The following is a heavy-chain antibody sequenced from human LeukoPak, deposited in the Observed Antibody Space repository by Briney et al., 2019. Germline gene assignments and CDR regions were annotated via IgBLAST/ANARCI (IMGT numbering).Heavy chain of an antibody. J-gene: IGHJ5*02. CDR3: ARASSISWSSGWFDP. Sequence: SETLSLTCTVSGGSISSYYWTWIRQPAGKGLEWIGRTHTSGSTNYNPSLKSRVTMSVDTSKNQFSLKLSSVTAADTAVYYCARASSISWSSGWFDPWGQGTLVTVSS. CDR2: THTSGST. D-gene: IGHD6-13*01. V-gene: IGHV4-4*07. CDR1: GGSISSYY.